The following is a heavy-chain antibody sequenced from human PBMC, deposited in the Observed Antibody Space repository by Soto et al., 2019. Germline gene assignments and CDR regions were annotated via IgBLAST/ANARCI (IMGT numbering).Heavy chain of an antibody. CDR1: GASISSGGYY. CDR2: IYYSGST. D-gene: IGHD4-17*01. Sequence: QVQLQESGPGLVKPSQTLSLTCTVSGASISSGGYYWSWIRQHPGKGLEWIGYIYYSGSTYYNPSLKSRXXIXVXXSKNQFSLKLSSVTAADTAVYYCARGPSTTRWFDPWGQGTLVTVSS. CDR3: ARGPSTTRWFDP. V-gene: IGHV4-31*03. J-gene: IGHJ5*02.